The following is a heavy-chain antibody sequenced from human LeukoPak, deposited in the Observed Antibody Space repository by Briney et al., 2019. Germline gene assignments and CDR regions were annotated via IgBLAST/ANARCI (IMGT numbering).Heavy chain of an antibody. V-gene: IGHV1-69*05. CDR2: IIPPFATA. J-gene: IGHJ5*02. D-gene: IGHD5-18*01. Sequence: ASVKVSCKASGDTFSNYAFNWVRQAPGQGLEWMGGIIPPFATANYAQKFQGRLTITTDESTSTAYMELSSLRSEDTAVYYCARAEYSYGYWFDPWGQGTLVTVSS. CDR3: ARAEYSYGYWFDP. CDR1: GDTFSNYA.